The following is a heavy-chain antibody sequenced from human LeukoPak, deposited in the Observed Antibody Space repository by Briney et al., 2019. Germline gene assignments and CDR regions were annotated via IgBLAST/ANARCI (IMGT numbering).Heavy chain of an antibody. CDR2: MNPNSGNT. CDR3: ARGRMVRGVIFDY. V-gene: IGHV1-8*02. Sequence: ASVKVSCKASEGTFSSFAINWVRQATGQGLEWMGWMNPNSGNTGYAQKFQGRVTMTRNTSISTAYMELSSLRSEDTAVYYCARGRMVRGVIFDYWGQGTLVTVSS. CDR1: EGTFSSFA. D-gene: IGHD3-10*01. J-gene: IGHJ4*02.